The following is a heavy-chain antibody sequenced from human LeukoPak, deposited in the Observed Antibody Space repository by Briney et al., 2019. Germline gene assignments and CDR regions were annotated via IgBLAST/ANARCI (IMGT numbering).Heavy chain of an antibody. CDR1: GYTFTSYD. D-gene: IGHD1-1*01. V-gene: IGHV1-8*01. J-gene: IGHJ6*03. CDR3: ARGLNWNGGNMDV. CDR2: MNPNSGNT. Sequence: GASVKVSRKASGYTFTSYDINWVRQATGQGLEWMGWMNPNSGNTGYAQKFQDRVIMTRNTSISTVSMELSSLRSDDTAVYYCARGLNWNGGNMDVWGKGTTVTVSS.